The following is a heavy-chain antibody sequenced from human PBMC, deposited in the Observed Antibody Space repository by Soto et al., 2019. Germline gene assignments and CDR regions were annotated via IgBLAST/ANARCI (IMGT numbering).Heavy chain of an antibody. Sequence: ASVKVSCKASGYTFTGYYMHWVRQAPGQGLEWMGWINPNSGGTNYAQKFQGWVTMTRDTSISTAYMELSRLRSDDTAVYYCARDKSCTNGVCNNWFDPWGQGTLVTVSS. D-gene: IGHD2-8*01. CDR2: INPNSGGT. V-gene: IGHV1-2*04. CDR1: GYTFTGYY. J-gene: IGHJ5*02. CDR3: ARDKSCTNGVCNNWFDP.